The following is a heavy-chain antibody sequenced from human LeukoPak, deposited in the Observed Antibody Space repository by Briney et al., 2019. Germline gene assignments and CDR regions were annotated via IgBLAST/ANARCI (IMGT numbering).Heavy chain of an antibody. CDR2: IYYTGST. D-gene: IGHD3-22*01. V-gene: IGHV4-59*08. Sequence: SETLSLTCTVSGGSISNYYWNWIRQSPGKGLEWIGYIYYTGSTNYNPSLESRVTISVDTSKNHFSLTLTSVTAADTAVYYCARHTPLRPDSSGYYHYYFDYWGQGTLVTVSS. CDR1: GGSISNYY. J-gene: IGHJ4*02. CDR3: ARHTPLRPDSSGYYHYYFDY.